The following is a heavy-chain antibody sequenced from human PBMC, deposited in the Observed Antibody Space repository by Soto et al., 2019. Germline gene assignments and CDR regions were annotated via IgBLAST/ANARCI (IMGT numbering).Heavy chain of an antibody. D-gene: IGHD1-26*01. CDR1: GFSFSGSA. CDR3: TTQEIVGATGY. J-gene: IGHJ4*02. V-gene: IGHV3-73*02. Sequence: VQLVESGGDLVQPGGSLTLSCAASGFSFSGSAMHWVRQASGKGLEWVGRIRSKANRYATAYAASVKGRFTISRDDSKNTAYLQMNSLQTDDSAVYYCTTQEIVGATGYWGQGSLVTVSS. CDR2: IRSKANRYAT.